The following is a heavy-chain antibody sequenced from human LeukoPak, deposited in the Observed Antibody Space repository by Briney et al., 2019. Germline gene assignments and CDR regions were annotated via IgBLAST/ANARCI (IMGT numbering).Heavy chain of an antibody. V-gene: IGHV3-30*18. J-gene: IGHJ4*02. CDR3: AKEVGHLGYFDY. D-gene: IGHD1-26*01. Sequence: GGSLRLSCAASGFTFSSYGMHWVRRAPGKGLEWVAVISYDGSNKYYADSVKGRFTISRDNSKNTLYLQMNSLRAEDTAVYYCAKEVGHLGYFDYWGQGTLVTVSS. CDR1: GFTFSSYG. CDR2: ISYDGSNK.